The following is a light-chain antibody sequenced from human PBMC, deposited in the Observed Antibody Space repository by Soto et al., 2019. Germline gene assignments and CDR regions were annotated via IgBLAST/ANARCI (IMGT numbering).Light chain of an antibody. V-gene: IGKV1-5*03. Sequence: DIQMTQSPSTLSASVGDRVTITCRASQSISSWLAWYQQKPGKAPKLLIYKASSLESGVPSRFSGSESGTEFTLTIISLQPDDFATYYCQQYTSHPFTFGPGTKVDIK. J-gene: IGKJ3*01. CDR3: QQYTSHPFT. CDR1: QSISSW. CDR2: KAS.